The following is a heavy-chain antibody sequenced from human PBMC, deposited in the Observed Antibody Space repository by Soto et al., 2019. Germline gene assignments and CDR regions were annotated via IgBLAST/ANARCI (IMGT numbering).Heavy chain of an antibody. CDR2: LYDVFGS. D-gene: IGHD1-1*01. J-gene: IGHJ3*01. Sequence: DVQLVESGGGLIQPGESLRLSCVAFGLTVSGTNYVAWGRQAPGKGLEWVSALYDVFGSFYADSVKGRFTTSSDRSRSTVYLQMNDLRHDDTAVYYCARWREREHAFDVWGQGTAVIVAP. CDR1: GLTVSGTNY. CDR3: ARWREREHAFDV. V-gene: IGHV3-53*01.